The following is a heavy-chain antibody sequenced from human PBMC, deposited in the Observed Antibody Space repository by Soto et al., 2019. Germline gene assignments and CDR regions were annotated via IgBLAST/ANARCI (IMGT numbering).Heavy chain of an antibody. V-gene: IGHV1-2*04. Sequence: QVQLVQSGAEVKKPGASVKVSCKASGYTFTGYYMHWVRQAPGQGLEWMGWINPNSGGTNYAQKFQGWVTMTRDTSRSTAYMELSRLRSDDKAVYYCARVATVTRRELSYWGQGTLVTVSS. J-gene: IGHJ4*02. D-gene: IGHD4-17*01. CDR1: GYTFTGYY. CDR2: INPNSGGT. CDR3: ARVATVTRRELSY.